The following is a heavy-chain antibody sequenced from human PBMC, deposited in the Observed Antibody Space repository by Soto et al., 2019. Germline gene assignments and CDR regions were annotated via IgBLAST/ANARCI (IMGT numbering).Heavy chain of an antibody. CDR1: GYSFTSYW. Sequence: PGQSLKICCKGSGYSFTSYWISWVRQMPGKGLEWMGRIDPSDSYTNYSPSFQGHVTISADKSISTAYLQWSSLKASDTAMYYCASPLEWLAYDAFDIWGQATMVTVSS. D-gene: IGHD3-3*01. J-gene: IGHJ3*02. CDR3: ASPLEWLAYDAFDI. CDR2: IDPSDSYT. V-gene: IGHV5-10-1*01.